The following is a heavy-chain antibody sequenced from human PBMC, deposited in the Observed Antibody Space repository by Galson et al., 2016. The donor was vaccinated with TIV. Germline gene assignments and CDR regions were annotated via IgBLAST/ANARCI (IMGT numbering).Heavy chain of an antibody. V-gene: IGHV3-30*01. J-gene: IGHJ4*02. CDR1: EFTFSDYT. Sequence: SLRLSCAASEFTFSDYTLHWVRQAPGKGLEWVAVISCEGATKHYADSVQGRFTIARDNSKNTLYLQMDSLRTEDTAVYYCARARYCSGGSCFIIDSWGQGTLVTVSS. CDR3: ARARYCSGGSCFIIDS. D-gene: IGHD2-15*01. CDR2: ISCEGATK.